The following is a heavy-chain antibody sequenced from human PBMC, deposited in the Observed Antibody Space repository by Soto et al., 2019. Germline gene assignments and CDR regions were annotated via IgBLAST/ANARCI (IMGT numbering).Heavy chain of an antibody. CDR3: ARIAGGHYSYYGMHV. CDR1: VGSFSGYY. CDR2: INHSGST. J-gene: IGHJ6*02. Sequence: KPWETLSLTCAVYVGSFSGYYWSCIRHAPGKWLEWIGEINHSGSTNYNPSLKSRVTISVDKSKNQFSLKLSSVTAADTAVYYCARIAGGHYSYYGMHVWGQATTVTVSS. V-gene: IGHV4-34*01. D-gene: IGHD3-16*01.